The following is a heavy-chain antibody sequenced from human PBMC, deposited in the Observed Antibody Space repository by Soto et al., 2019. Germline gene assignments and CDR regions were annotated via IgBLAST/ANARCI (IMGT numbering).Heavy chain of an antibody. D-gene: IGHD6-19*01. CDR3: AKDPQPSGWSHNWFDP. Sequence: PGGSLRLSCAASGFTFSNYAMSWVRQAPGGGLEWVSLISDSGITTYYADSVKGRFTISRDNSKNTLYLQMNSLRVEDTAVYYCAKDPQPSGWSHNWFDPWGQGTLVTVS. CDR2: ISDSGITT. J-gene: IGHJ5*02. CDR1: GFTFSNYA. V-gene: IGHV3-23*01.